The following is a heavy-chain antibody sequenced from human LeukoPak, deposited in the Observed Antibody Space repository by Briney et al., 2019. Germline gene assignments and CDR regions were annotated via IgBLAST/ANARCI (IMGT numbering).Heavy chain of an antibody. CDR1: GYTFTGYY. CDR3: ARVSTYMVRGVKYYYYYYMDV. J-gene: IGHJ6*03. V-gene: IGHV1-2*02. Sequence: ASVKVSCKASGYTFTGYYMHWVRQAPGQGLEWMGWINPNSGGTNYAQKFQGRVTMTRDTSISTAYMELSRLRSDDTAVYYCARVSTYMVRGVKYYYYYYMDVWGKGTTVTISS. D-gene: IGHD3-10*01. CDR2: INPNSGGT.